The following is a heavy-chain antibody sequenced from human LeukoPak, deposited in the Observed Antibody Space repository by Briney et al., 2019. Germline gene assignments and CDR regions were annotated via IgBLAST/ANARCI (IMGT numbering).Heavy chain of an antibody. V-gene: IGHV4-59*01. CDR1: GDSISNYY. CDR2: IYYSGNT. D-gene: IGHD6-13*01. CDR3: ARDSGYSSSWEFDY. Sequence: SETLSLTCTVSGDSISNYYWSLIRQPPGKGLEWIGYIYYSGNTNYNPSLKSRVTISVNTSKNQFSLQLSSVTAADTAVYYCARDSGYSSSWEFDYWGQGTLVTVSS. J-gene: IGHJ4*02.